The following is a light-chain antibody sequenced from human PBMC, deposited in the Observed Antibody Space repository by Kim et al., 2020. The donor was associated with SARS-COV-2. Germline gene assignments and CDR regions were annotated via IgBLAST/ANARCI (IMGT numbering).Light chain of an antibody. CDR3: QHYGSPTLT. J-gene: IGKJ4*01. CDR2: DTS. V-gene: IGKV3-20*01. Sequence: YPGERATLSCRASPSVSNTYVAWYQQKPGQAPRLLIYDTSSRATGIADRFSGSGSGTDFTLTISRLEPEDFAVFYCQHYGSPTLTFGGGTKVDIK. CDR1: PSVSNTY.